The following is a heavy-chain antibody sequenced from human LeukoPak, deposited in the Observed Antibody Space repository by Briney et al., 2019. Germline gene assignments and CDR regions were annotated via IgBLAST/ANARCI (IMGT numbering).Heavy chain of an antibody. J-gene: IGHJ3*02. CDR2: ISAYNGNA. CDR3: ARGAGEYIRWGPSYKLFDI. CDR1: GYTFTSYG. V-gene: IGHV1-18*01. Sequence: GASVKVSCKASGYTFTSYGISWVRQAPGQGLEWMGWISAYNGNANYAQKLQGRVTMTTDTSTSTAYMELRSLRSDDTAVYYCARGAGEYIRWGPSYKLFDIWGQGTMVTVSS. D-gene: IGHD6-6*01.